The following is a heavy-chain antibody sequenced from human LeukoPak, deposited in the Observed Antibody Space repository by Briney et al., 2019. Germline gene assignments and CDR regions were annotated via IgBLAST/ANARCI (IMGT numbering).Heavy chain of an antibody. D-gene: IGHD3-9*01. CDR3: ARDDGRYFDRLGHDAFDI. J-gene: IGHJ3*02. CDR1: GGTFSTYA. Sequence: ASMKVSCTASGGTFSTYAISWVRQAPGQGLEWMGGIIPIFGTSNYAQKFQGRVTITADESTSTAYMELSSLRSEDTAVYYCARDDGRYFDRLGHDAFDIWGQGTLVTVSS. CDR2: IIPIFGTS. V-gene: IGHV1-69*13.